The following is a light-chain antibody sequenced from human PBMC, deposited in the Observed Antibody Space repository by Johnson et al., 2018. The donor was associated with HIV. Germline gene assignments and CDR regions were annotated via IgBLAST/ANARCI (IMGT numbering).Light chain of an antibody. J-gene: IGLJ1*01. CDR3: GTWDNGLSAYV. Sequence: QSVLTQPPSVSAAPGQKVTISCSGSSSNIGNNYISWYQQLPGTAPKILIYDNDQRPLGIPDRFSGSKSGTSATLAITGLQTGDEADYDCGTWDNGLSAYVFGTGTKVTVL. V-gene: IGLV1-51*01. CDR1: SSNIGNNY. CDR2: DND.